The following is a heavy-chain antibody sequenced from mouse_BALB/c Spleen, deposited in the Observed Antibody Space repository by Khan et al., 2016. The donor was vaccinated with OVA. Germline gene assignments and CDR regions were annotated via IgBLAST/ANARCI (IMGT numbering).Heavy chain of an antibody. CDR1: GYTFTDFT. J-gene: IGHJ3*01. CDR2: ISTYYGDA. Sequence: QVQLQQSGAELVRPGVSVKISCKGSGYTFTDFTMHWVKQSHAKSLEWIGVISTYYGDATYNQKFKGKATMTVDKSSSTVYMELARLTSEDSAICYVARGGGGDRFAYWGQGTLVTVSA. V-gene: IGHV1S137*01. CDR3: ARGGGGDRFAY.